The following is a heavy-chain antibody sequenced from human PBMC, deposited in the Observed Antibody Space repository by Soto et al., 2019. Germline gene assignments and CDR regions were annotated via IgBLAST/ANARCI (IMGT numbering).Heavy chain of an antibody. CDR3: ARDIVVVPAARNYYGMDV. Sequence: QVQLVQSGAEVKKPGSSVKVSCKASGGTFSSYAISWVRQAPGQGLEWMGGIIPIFGTANYAQKFQGRVTITADKSTSTAYMELSRLRSEDTAVYYCARDIVVVPAARNYYGMDVWGQGTTVTVSS. J-gene: IGHJ6*02. CDR2: IIPIFGTA. CDR1: GGTFSSYA. V-gene: IGHV1-69*06. D-gene: IGHD2-2*01.